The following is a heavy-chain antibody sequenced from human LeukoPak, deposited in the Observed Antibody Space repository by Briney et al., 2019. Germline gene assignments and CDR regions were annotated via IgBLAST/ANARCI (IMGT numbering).Heavy chain of an antibody. CDR3: ARWSGWNDPYYFDY. CDR2: IYYSGST. J-gene: IGHJ4*02. V-gene: IGHV4-59*08. CDR1: GGSISSYN. Sequence: SETLSLTCTVPGGSISSYNWSCIRQPPGKGLEWIGYIYYSGSTNYNPSLKSRVTISVDTSKNQFSLKLSSVTAADTAVYYCARWSGWNDPYYFDYWGQGTLVTVSS. D-gene: IGHD1-1*01.